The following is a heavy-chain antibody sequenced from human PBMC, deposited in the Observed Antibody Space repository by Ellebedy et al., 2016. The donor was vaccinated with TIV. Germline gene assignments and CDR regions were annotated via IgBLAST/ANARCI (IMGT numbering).Heavy chain of an antibody. D-gene: IGHD3-22*01. CDR3: ARSLYYFDSFGYYPAFDS. V-gene: IGHV4-39*01. CDR1: GVSISSSNYY. CDR2: IYSSGIT. J-gene: IGHJ4*02. Sequence: SETLSLXCTVSGVSISSSNYYWGWIRQPPGKGLEWIGTIYSSGITYNSPSLKSGGTISVDTSKNQFSLKLTSVTAADTAVYFCARSLYYFDSFGYYPAFDSWGQGTLVTVSS.